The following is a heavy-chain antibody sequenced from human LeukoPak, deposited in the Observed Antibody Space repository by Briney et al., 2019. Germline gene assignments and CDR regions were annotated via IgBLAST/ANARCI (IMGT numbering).Heavy chain of an antibody. D-gene: IGHD3-10*01. CDR3: ARGAFWFGDLFDDAFDI. V-gene: IGHV3-30-3*01. CDR2: ISYDGSNK. J-gene: IGHJ3*02. Sequence: PGGSLRLSCAPAGPTFISYAMHWVPQAPGKELEWVAVISYDGSNKYYADSVKGRFTISRDNSKNTLYLQMNSLRAEDTAVYYCARGAFWFGDLFDDAFDIWGQGTMVTVSS. CDR1: GPTFISYA.